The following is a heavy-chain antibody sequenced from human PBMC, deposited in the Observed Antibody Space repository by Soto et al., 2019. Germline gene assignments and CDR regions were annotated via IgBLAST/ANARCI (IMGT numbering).Heavy chain of an antibody. CDR3: ARGYYSGSGSYYLDYYYYGMDV. J-gene: IGHJ6*02. CDR1: GGSISSYY. CDR2: IYTSGST. V-gene: IGHV4-4*07. D-gene: IGHD3-10*01. Sequence: SETLSLTCTVSGGSISSYYWSWIRQPAGKGLEWIGRIYTSGSTNYNPSLKSRVTMSVDTSKNQFSLKLSSVTAADTAVYYCARGYYSGSGSYYLDYYYYGMDVWGQGTTVTVSS.